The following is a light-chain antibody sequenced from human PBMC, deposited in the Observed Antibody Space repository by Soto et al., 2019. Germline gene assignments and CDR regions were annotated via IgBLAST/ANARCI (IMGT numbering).Light chain of an antibody. CDR3: MQALQTPPA. V-gene: IGKV2-28*01. J-gene: IGKJ3*01. Sequence: DIVMTQSPLSLPVTPGERACISCRSSQSLLHSNGHNYLDWYLKKPGQSPQLLIYLGSNRASGVPDRFSGSGSGTDFTLKISRVEAEDVGVYYCMQALQTPPAFGHGTKVDIK. CDR2: LGS. CDR1: QSLLHSNGHNY.